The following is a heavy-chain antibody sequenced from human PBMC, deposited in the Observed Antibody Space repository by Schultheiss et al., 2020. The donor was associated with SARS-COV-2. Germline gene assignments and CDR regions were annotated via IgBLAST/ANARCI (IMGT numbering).Heavy chain of an antibody. Sequence: SETLSLTCAVYGGSFSGYYWSWIRQPPGKGLEWIGEINHSGSTNYNPSLKSRVTISVDTSKNQFSLKLSSVTAADTAVYYCARHGGSNYVVAYYYYYMDVWGKGTTVTVSS. CDR3: ARHGGSNYVVAYYYYYMDV. D-gene: IGHD3-16*01. CDR2: INHSGST. CDR1: GGSFSGYY. V-gene: IGHV4-34*01. J-gene: IGHJ6*03.